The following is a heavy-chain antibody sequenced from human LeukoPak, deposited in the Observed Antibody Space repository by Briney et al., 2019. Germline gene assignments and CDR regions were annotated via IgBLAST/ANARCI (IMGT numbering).Heavy chain of an antibody. J-gene: IGHJ4*02. Sequence: GGSLRLSCAASGFTFSTYWMTWVRQAPGKGLEWVANIKQDGSAKHYVDSVKGRFTISRDNAKNSLYLQMNSLRAEDTAVYYCARDTGYSGFDYWGQGTLVTVSS. CDR2: IKQDGSAK. CDR1: GFTFSTYW. CDR3: ARDTGYSGFDY. D-gene: IGHD2-15*01. V-gene: IGHV3-7*01.